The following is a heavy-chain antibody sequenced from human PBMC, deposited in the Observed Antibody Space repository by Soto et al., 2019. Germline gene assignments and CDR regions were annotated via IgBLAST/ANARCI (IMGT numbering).Heavy chain of an antibody. CDR2: ISGSGGST. Sequence: EVQLLESGGGLVQPGGSLRLSCAASGFTFSSYAMSWVRQAPGKGLEWVAAISGSGGSTYYADSVKGRFTISRDNSKNTLYMQMNSLRAEDTAVYYCARGRAIGVVIGGFDPWGQGTLVTVSS. CDR3: ARGRAIGVVIGGFDP. V-gene: IGHV3-23*01. D-gene: IGHD3-22*01. J-gene: IGHJ5*02. CDR1: GFTFSSYA.